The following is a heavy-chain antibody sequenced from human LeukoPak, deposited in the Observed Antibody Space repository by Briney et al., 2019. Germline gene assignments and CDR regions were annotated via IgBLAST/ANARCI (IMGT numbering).Heavy chain of an antibody. CDR3: ARGKKQQLQAFDI. CDR1: GGSISSYY. V-gene: IGHV4-59*12. Sequence: SETLSLTCTVSGGSISSYYWSWIRQPPGKGLEWIGYIYYSGSTNYNPSLKSRVTISVDTSKNQFSLKLSSVTAADTAVYYCARGKKQQLQAFDIWGQGTMVTVSS. CDR2: IYYSGST. J-gene: IGHJ3*02. D-gene: IGHD6-13*01.